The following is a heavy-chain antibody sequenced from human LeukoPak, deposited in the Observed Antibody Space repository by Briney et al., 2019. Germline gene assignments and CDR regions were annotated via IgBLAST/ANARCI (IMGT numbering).Heavy chain of an antibody. D-gene: IGHD3-22*01. CDR2: IIPILGIA. CDR1: GGTLISYA. V-gene: IGHV1-69*04. Sequence: ASVKVSCKASGGTLISYAISWVRQAPGQGLEWMGRIIPILGIANYAQKFQGRVTITADKSTSTAYMELSSLRSEDTAVYYCARGGYYYGSSGRDFDYWGQGTLVTVSS. CDR3: ARGGYYYGSSGRDFDY. J-gene: IGHJ4*02.